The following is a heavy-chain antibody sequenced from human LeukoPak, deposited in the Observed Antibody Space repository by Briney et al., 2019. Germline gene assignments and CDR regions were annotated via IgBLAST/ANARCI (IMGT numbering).Heavy chain of an antibody. J-gene: IGHJ4*02. CDR1: GASVSSSNW. CDR3: ARGLYGSDTY. D-gene: IGHD6-19*01. V-gene: IGHV4-4*02. Sequence: SETLSLTCAVSGASVSSSNWWIWVRQPPKKGLEWIGEIHHSGSTNYDPSLKSRVTMSVDTSKNQISLRLSSVTAADTAVYYCARGLYGSDTYWGQGNLVTVSS. CDR2: IHHSGST.